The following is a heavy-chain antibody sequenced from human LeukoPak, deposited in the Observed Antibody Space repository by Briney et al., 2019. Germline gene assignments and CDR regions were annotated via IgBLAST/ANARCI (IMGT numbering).Heavy chain of an antibody. Sequence: PSETLSLTCAVYGGSFSGYYWSWIRQPPGKGLEWIGEINHSGSTNYNPSLKSRVTISVDTSKNQFSLKLSSVTAADTAVYYCATQVLLWFGELIDYWGQGTLVTVSS. CDR3: ATQVLLWFGELIDY. D-gene: IGHD3-10*01. V-gene: IGHV4-34*01. CDR1: GGSFSGYY. J-gene: IGHJ4*02. CDR2: INHSGST.